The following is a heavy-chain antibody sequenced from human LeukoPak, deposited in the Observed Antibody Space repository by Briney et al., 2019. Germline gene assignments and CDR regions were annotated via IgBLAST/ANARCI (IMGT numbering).Heavy chain of an antibody. CDR3: ARGDRGGSSYYYYGMDV. J-gene: IGHJ6*02. CDR1: GYTFTGYY. Sequence: ASVKVSCKASGYTFTGYYMHWVRQAPGQGLEWMGWINPNSGGTNYAQKFQGWVTMTRDTSISTAYMELSRLRSDDTAVYYCARGDRGGSSYYYYGMDVWGQGTTVTVSS. D-gene: IGHD3-10*01. CDR2: INPNSGGT. V-gene: IGHV1-2*04.